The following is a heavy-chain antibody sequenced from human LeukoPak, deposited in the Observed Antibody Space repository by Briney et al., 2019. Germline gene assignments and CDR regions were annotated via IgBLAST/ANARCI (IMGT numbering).Heavy chain of an antibody. CDR1: GFTFSSYW. J-gene: IGHJ4*02. D-gene: IGHD1-26*01. CDR2: IHGDGSIE. V-gene: IGHV3-7*01. CDR3: ARDPIVGDTGGGDY. Sequence: GGSLRLSCAASGFTFSSYWMTWVRPAPGKGLEWESNIHGDGSIENYVHSVRGRFSIFRDNAKDALYLQMNSLRVDDTAIYYCARDPIVGDTGGGDYWGQGTLVTVSS.